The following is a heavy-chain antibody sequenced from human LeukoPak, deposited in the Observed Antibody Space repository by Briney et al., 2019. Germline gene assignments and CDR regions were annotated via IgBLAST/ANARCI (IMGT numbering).Heavy chain of an antibody. Sequence: NSSGTLSLTCAVSGGSISSSNWWSWVRQPPGKGLEWIGEIYHSGSTNYNPSLKSRVTISVDKSKNQFSLKLSSVTAADTAVYYCASRYCSSTSCYAFHIWGQGTMVTVSS. CDR3: ASRYCSSTSCYAFHI. V-gene: IGHV4-4*02. D-gene: IGHD2-2*01. J-gene: IGHJ3*02. CDR2: IYHSGST. CDR1: GGSISSSNW.